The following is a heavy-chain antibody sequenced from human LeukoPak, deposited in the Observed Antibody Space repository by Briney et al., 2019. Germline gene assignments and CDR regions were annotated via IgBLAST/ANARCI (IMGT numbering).Heavy chain of an antibody. V-gene: IGHV3-23*01. J-gene: IGHJ3*02. CDR1: EYNFVNAW. Sequence: GGSLRLSCVVSEYNFVNAWMSWVRQAPGKGLEWVSAISGSGGSTYYADSVKGRFTISRDNSKNTLYLQMNSLRAEDTAVYYCAKKIVGATTIPLSAFDIWGQGTMVTVSS. D-gene: IGHD1-26*01. CDR3: AKKIVGATTIPLSAFDI. CDR2: ISGSGGST.